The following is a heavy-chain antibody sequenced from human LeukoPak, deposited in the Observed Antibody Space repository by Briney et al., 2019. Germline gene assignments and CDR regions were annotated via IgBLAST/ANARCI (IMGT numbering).Heavy chain of an antibody. CDR3: ARLEPGGSSSVRRPFDP. J-gene: IGHJ5*02. CDR1: GGSISSYY. D-gene: IGHD6-6*01. V-gene: IGHV4-59*08. CDR2: IYYTGST. Sequence: SETLSLTCNVSGGSISSYYWNWIRQPPGKGLEWIGYIYYTGSTNYNPSLKSRVTMSVDTSKNQFSLNLNSVTAADTAVYYCARLEPGGSSSVRRPFDPWGQGTLVTVSS.